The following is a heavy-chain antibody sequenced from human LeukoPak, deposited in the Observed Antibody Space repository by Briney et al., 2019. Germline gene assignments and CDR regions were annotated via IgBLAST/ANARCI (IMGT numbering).Heavy chain of an antibody. D-gene: IGHD4-17*01. CDR2: MNPVGGVK. J-gene: IGHJ4*02. V-gene: IGHV3-7*01. CDR3: ARDPAYGALDY. CDR1: GFTFSTSW. Sequence: GGSLRLSCAASGFTFSTSWMSWVRQSPGKGLEWVVDMNPVGGVKYYVDSVKGRFTISRDNAKNSIYLQMDSLRAEDTAVYYCARDPAYGALDYWGQGTLVTVSS.